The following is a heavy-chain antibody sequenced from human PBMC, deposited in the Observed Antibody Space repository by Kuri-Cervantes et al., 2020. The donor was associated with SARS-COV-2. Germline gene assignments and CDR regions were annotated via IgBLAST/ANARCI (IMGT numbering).Heavy chain of an antibody. CDR3: ARAGLLSSSWSKTPTTVWFDP. V-gene: IGHV4-39*07. CDR2: IYESGDT. J-gene: IGHJ5*02. D-gene: IGHD6-13*01. Sequence: SETLSLTCTVSGASISSSTYYWGWIRQSPGKGLEWLGSIYESGDTYYSSSLKSRLSLSVDTSKIQFSLKLSSVTAADTAVYYCARAGLLSSSWSKTPTTVWFDPWGQGTLVTVSS. CDR1: GASISSSTYY.